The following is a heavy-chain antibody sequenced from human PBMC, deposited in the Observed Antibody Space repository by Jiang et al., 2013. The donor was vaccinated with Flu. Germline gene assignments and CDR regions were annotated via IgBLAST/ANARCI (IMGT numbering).Heavy chain of an antibody. J-gene: IGHJ4*02. Sequence: VQLLESGGGLVQPGGSLRLSCAASGFTFNNYAMSWVRQTPGKGLQWVSAISGGGNTYYPDSVKGRFTISRDNSKNTLYLQMNSLRGDDTAVYYCAREARAHGLTTWGQGTLVTVSS. CDR1: GFTFNNYA. CDR3: AREARAHGLTT. CDR2: ISGGGNT. V-gene: IGHV3-23*01. D-gene: IGHD3-10*01.